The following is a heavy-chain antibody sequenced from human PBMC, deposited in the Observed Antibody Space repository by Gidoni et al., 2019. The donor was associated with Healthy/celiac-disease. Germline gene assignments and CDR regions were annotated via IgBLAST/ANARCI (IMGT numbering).Heavy chain of an antibody. CDR3: ARDSLPSTYSSSWGRWFDP. Sequence: QVPLQESGPGLVKPSQTLSLTCTVSGGSISSGGYYWSWIRQHPGKGLEWIGYNYYSGSTYYNPSLKSRVTISVDTSKNQFSLKLSSVTAADTAVYYCARDSLPSTYSSSWGRWFDPWGQGTLVTVSS. J-gene: IGHJ5*02. CDR1: GGSISSGGYY. CDR2: NYYSGST. V-gene: IGHV4-31*03. D-gene: IGHD6-13*01.